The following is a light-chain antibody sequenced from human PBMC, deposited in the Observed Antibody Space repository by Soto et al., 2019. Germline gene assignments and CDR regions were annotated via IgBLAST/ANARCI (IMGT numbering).Light chain of an antibody. CDR1: QSVSSS. Sequence: EIVMTQSPATLSVSPGERATLSCRASQSVSSSLAWFQQKPGQAPRLLISGASTRATAVPARFTASGSGTEFTLSISSLQSDDFGVYYCQQYDTWPRTFGQGTKVDIK. CDR3: QQYDTWPRT. V-gene: IGKV3-15*01. J-gene: IGKJ1*01. CDR2: GAS.